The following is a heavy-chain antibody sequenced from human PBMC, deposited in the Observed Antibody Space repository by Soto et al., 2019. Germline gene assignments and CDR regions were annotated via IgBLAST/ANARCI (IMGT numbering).Heavy chain of an antibody. CDR1: GFTFSSYA. V-gene: IGHV3-23*01. J-gene: IGHJ6*02. D-gene: IGHD3-3*01. CDR2: ISGSGGST. Sequence: GGSLRLSCAASGFTFSSYAMSWVRQAPGKGLEWVSAISGSGGSTYYADSVKGRFTISRDNSKNTLYLQMNSLRAEDTAVYYCAKDRIFGVVRPYYYYYGMDVWGQGTTVTVSS. CDR3: AKDRIFGVVRPYYYYYGMDV.